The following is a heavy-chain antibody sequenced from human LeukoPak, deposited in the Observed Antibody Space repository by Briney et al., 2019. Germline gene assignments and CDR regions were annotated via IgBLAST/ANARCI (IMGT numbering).Heavy chain of an antibody. CDR3: ARSRDFWSGYYPRNWFDP. D-gene: IGHD3-3*01. J-gene: IGHJ5*02. CDR1: GGSISSYY. Sequence: SETLSLTCTVSGGSISSYYRSWIRQPPGKGLEWIGYIYYSGSTNYNPSLKSRVTISVDTSKNQFSLKLSSVTAADTAVYYCARSRDFWSGYYPRNWFDPWGQGTLVTVSS. CDR2: IYYSGST. V-gene: IGHV4-59*01.